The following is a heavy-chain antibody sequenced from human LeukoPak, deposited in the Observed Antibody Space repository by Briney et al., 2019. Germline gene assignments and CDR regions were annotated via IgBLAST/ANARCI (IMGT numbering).Heavy chain of an antibody. CDR2: IWYDGNKK. CDR3: AKGHSESYYSYYMDV. J-gene: IGHJ6*03. Sequence: GGSLRLSCAASGFTFSSFGMHWVRQAPGKGLERVTFIWYDGNKKYYADSVKGRFTISRDNSKNTLYLQMNSLRSEDTAVYYCAKGHSESYYSYYMDVSTKGTTVTVSS. CDR1: GFTFSSFG. D-gene: IGHD1-26*01. V-gene: IGHV3-30*02.